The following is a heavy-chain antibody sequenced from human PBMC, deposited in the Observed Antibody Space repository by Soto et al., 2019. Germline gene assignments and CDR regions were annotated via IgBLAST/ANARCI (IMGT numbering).Heavy chain of an antibody. J-gene: IGHJ3*02. V-gene: IGHV4-59*01. Sequence: SETRSVTCTVSGGSISSCCWGWIRQPQGKGLEWIGYIYYSGSPNYNPSLKSRVTISVDTSKNQLSLKLSSVTAADTAVYYCARAGDSSGYYYSAFDIWGQGTMVT. CDR2: IYYSGSP. CDR1: GGSISSCC. D-gene: IGHD3-22*01. CDR3: ARAGDSSGYYYSAFDI.